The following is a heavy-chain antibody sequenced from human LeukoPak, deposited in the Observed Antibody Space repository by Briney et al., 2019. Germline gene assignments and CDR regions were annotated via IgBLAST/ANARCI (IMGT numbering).Heavy chain of an antibody. CDR1: GGTFSSYA. CDR3: ASSYSSSWYADY. D-gene: IGHD6-13*01. CDR2: IIPIFGTA. V-gene: IGHV1-69*13. Sequence: ASVKVSCKAPGGTFSSYAISWVRQAPGQGLEWMGGIIPIFGTANYAQKFQGRVTITADESTSTAYMELSSLRSEDTAVYYCASSYSSSWYADYWGQGTLVTVSS. J-gene: IGHJ4*02.